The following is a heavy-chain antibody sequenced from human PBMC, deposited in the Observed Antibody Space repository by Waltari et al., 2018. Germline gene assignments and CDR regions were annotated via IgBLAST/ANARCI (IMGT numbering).Heavy chain of an antibody. V-gene: IGHV3-7*03. J-gene: IGHJ5*02. CDR3: ARGSASYVRVWDS. CDR1: GFRLGAYW. Sequence: VQLVESGGGLVQPEGFMRLSCAASGFRLGAYWLSWFGQGPGRGREWVANINLGGSAPYVAEAVNGRLSGSRDNAKNSLFWHMNNLRVEDTAVYFCARGSASYVRVWDSWGQGTLVTVSS. CDR2: INLGGSAP. D-gene: IGHD1-26*01.